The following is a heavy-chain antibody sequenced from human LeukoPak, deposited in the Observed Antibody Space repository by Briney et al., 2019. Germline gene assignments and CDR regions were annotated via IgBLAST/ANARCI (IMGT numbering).Heavy chain of an antibody. CDR1: GFTFSSYD. V-gene: IGHV3-13*01. D-gene: IGHD4-17*01. CDR3: ARGVYGTVNAFDI. CDR2: IGTAGDT. Sequence: GGSLRLSCAASGFTFSSYDMHWVRHATGKGLEWVSAIGTAGDTYYPGSVKGRFTISRENAKNSLYLQMNSLRAGATAVYYCARGVYGTVNAFDIWGQGTMVTVSS. J-gene: IGHJ3*02.